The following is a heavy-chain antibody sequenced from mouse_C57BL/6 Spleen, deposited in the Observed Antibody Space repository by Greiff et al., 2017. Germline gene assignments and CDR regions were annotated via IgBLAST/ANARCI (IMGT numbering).Heavy chain of an antibody. CDR1: GYTFTSYW. CDR2: ITPSNGGT. J-gene: IGHJ4*01. Sequence: QVQLQQPGTELVKPGASVKLSCKASGYTFTSYWMHWVKPRHGPGLEWIGNITPSNGGTNYNEKVKRQATLTVDKSSSTAYMHLSSLTSEDSAVYYCVLLYDYGAMDYWGQGTSVTVSS. D-gene: IGHD2-4*01. CDR3: VLLYDYGAMDY. V-gene: IGHV1-53*01.